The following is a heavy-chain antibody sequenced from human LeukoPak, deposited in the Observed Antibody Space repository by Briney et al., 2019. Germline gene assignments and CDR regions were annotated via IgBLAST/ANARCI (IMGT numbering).Heavy chain of an antibody. D-gene: IGHD4-23*01. J-gene: IGHJ1*01. CDR1: GFTFSSYA. V-gene: IGHV3-15*01. CDR2: IKSKTDGGTT. CDR3: TTGVAGGSLEYFQH. Sequence: PGGSLRLSCAASGFTFSSYAMSWVRQAPGKGLEWVGRIKSKTDGGTTDYAAPVKGRFTISRDDSKNTLYLQMNSLKTEDTAVYYCTTGVAGGSLEYFQHWGQGTLVTVSS.